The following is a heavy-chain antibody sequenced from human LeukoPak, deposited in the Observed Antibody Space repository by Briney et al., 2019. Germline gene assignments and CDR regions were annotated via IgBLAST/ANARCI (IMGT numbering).Heavy chain of an antibody. V-gene: IGHV3-23*01. CDR3: AKSGTFLEWLLADYFDY. CDR2: INRSGGSI. D-gene: IGHD3-3*01. Sequence: PGGSLRLSCAASGFTFSSYAMSWVRQAPGKGLEWVPVINRSGGSIHYADSVKGRVTISRDNSKNTLYLQMNSLRADDTAVYYCAKSGTFLEWLLADYFDYWGQGIVVTVSS. CDR1: GFTFSSYA. J-gene: IGHJ4*02.